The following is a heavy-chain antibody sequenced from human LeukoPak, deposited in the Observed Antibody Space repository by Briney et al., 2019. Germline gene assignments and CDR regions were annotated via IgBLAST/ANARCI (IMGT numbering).Heavy chain of an antibody. CDR2: ISTYNGNT. J-gene: IGHJ5*02. CDR3: ARDSSGYDFWSGYYRYNWFDP. V-gene: IGHV1-18*01. Sequence: ASVKVSCKASGYTFTTFDISWVRQAPGQGLEWMGWISTYNGNTNYAQNLQGRVTMTTDTSTSTAYMELRSLTSEDTAVYYCARDSSGYDFWSGYYRYNWFDPWGQGTLVTVSS. D-gene: IGHD3-3*01. CDR1: GYTFTTFD.